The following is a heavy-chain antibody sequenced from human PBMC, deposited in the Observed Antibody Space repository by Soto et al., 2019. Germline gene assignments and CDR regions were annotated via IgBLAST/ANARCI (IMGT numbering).Heavy chain of an antibody. CDR3: ARDGSGAYWFDF. CDR2: IYPADSDT. Sequence: GESLKSSCKGCGYRFTNYWIGWVRQMPGKGLEWMGSIYPADSDTRYSPSFQGQVTISVDKSISTAYLQWSSLKASDSAIYFCARDGSGAYWFDFWGQGTMVTVSS. V-gene: IGHV5-51*01. CDR1: GYRFTNYW. J-gene: IGHJ4*02. D-gene: IGHD3-10*01.